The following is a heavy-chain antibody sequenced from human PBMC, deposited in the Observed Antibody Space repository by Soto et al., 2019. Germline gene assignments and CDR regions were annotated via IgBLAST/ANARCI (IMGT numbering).Heavy chain of an antibody. Sequence: QVQLVQSGAEVKMPGASVKVSCRASGYSFTTSGITWVRQAPGQGLEWMGWISTYNGNTNYAHKIQDRLILTSDTSTSTAYMEPRSLRSDDTAIYYCARRLYGDYDYWGQGTLVTVSS. CDR1: GYSFTTSG. CDR3: ARRLYGDYDY. J-gene: IGHJ4*02. CDR2: ISTYNGNT. V-gene: IGHV1-18*01. D-gene: IGHD4-17*01.